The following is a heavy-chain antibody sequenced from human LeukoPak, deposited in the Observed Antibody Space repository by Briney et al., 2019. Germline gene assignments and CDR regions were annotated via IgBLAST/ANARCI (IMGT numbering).Heavy chain of an antibody. CDR2: IYYSGST. J-gene: IGHJ4*02. CDR3: ARVIYGSGSYYSYYFDY. Sequence: SETLSLTCTVSGGSISSYYWSWIRQPPGKGLEWIGYIYYSGSTNYNPSLKSRVTISVDTSKNQFSLKLSSVTAADTAVYYCARVIYGSGSYYSYYFDYWGQGTLVTVSS. D-gene: IGHD3-10*01. V-gene: IGHV4-59*01. CDR1: GGSISSYY.